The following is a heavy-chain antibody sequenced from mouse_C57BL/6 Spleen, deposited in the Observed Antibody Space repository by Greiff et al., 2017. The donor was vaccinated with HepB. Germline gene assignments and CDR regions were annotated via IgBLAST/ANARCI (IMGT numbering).Heavy chain of an antibody. CDR2: INPNNGGT. V-gene: IGHV1-18*01. Sequence: VQLQQSGPELVKPGASVKIPCKASGYTFTDYNMDWVKQSHGKSLEWIGDINPNNGGTIYNQKFKGKATLTVDKSSSTAYMELRSLTSEDTAVYYCARRAIYYYGSSIWYFDVWGTGTTVTVSS. D-gene: IGHD1-1*01. J-gene: IGHJ1*03. CDR1: GYTFTDYN. CDR3: ARRAIYYYGSSIWYFDV.